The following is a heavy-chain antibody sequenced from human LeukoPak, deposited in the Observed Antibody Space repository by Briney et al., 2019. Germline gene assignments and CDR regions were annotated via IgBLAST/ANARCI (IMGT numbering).Heavy chain of an antibody. Sequence: GASVKVSCKASGYTFTDYGISWVRQAPGQGLEWMGWISGYNSNTDYIQKFQGRVTMTTDTSTSTAYMERTSLRSDDTAVYYCARAGATMTTHFNSWGQGTLLIVCS. D-gene: IGHD4-17*01. J-gene: IGHJ4*02. CDR1: GYTFTDYG. CDR3: ARAGATMTTHFNS. CDR2: ISGYNSNT. V-gene: IGHV1-18*01.